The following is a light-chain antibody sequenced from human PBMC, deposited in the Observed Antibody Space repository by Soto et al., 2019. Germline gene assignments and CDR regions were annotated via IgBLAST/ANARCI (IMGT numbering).Light chain of an antibody. V-gene: IGLV2-8*01. CDR2: EVN. J-gene: IGLJ1*01. Sequence: QSVLTQPPSASGSPGQSVTSSCTGTSSDVGGYNYVSWYQQHPGKVPKLMVYEVNKRPSGVPDRFSGSKSGNTASLTVSGLQAEDEADYYCTSYAGGNKVFGTGTKVTFL. CDR1: SSDVGGYNY. CDR3: TSYAGGNKV.